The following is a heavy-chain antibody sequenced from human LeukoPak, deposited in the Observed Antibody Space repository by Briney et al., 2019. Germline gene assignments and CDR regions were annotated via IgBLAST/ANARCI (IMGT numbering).Heavy chain of an antibody. Sequence: GESLKISCKGSGYSFTSHWIDWVRQTPGKGLEWRGIIFPGDSGTRYSPPFQGQVTISADKSISTACLQWSSLKASDSAMYYCGRGGYSGYEFDYWGQGTLVTVSS. J-gene: IGHJ4*02. V-gene: IGHV5-51*01. CDR1: GYSFTSHW. CDR2: IFPGDSGT. CDR3: GRGGYSGYEFDY. D-gene: IGHD5-12*01.